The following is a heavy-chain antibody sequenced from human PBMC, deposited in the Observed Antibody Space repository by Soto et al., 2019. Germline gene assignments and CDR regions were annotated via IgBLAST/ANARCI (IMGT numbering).Heavy chain of an antibody. CDR2: INPYSGDT. V-gene: IGHV1-2*06. CDR3: ESRVGAPDPQRAFDY. CDR1: GCTFTGFY. J-gene: IGHJ4*02. Sequence: ASVKVSCKASGCTFTGFYMHWVPQAPGQGLEWMGRINPYSGDTDHAEKFQGRVTMTRDTFIGTAYMEATRLTSDDKAVYPGESRVGAPDPQRAFDYWGQGTPVTVSS. D-gene: IGHD2-15*01.